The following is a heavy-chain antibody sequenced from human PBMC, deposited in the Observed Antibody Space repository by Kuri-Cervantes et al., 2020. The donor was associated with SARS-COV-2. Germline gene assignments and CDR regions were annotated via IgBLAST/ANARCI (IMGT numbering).Heavy chain of an antibody. CDR3: ARGDGIAARRSYYYYMDV. Sequence: ASVPVPCKASGYTFTSYDINWVRQATGQVLEWMGWMNPNSGNTGYAQKFQGKVTMTRNTSISTAYMELSSLRPEYTAVYSCARGDGIAARRSYYYYMDVWGKGITVTVSS. J-gene: IGHJ6*03. D-gene: IGHD6-6*01. CDR2: MNPNSGNT. CDR1: GYTFTSYD. V-gene: IGHV1-8*01.